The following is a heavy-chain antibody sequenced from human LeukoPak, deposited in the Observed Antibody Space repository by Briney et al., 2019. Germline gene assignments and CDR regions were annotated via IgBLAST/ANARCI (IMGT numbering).Heavy chain of an antibody. J-gene: IGHJ4*02. Sequence: PGGSLRLSCAASGFTFSSYAMQWVRQAPGKGLEWVSGISASGGSTWYADSVKGRFTISRDNSKNTLYLQMNSLRAEDTAVYYCAKPKEVPAATSLFDYWGQGTLVTVSP. CDR2: ISASGGST. CDR1: GFTFSSYA. V-gene: IGHV3-23*01. CDR3: AKPKEVPAATSLFDY. D-gene: IGHD2-2*01.